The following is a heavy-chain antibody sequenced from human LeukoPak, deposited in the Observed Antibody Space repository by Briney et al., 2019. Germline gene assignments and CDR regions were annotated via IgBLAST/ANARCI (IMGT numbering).Heavy chain of an antibody. Sequence: ASVKVSCKASGYTFTSYGISWVRQAPGQGLEWMGWISAYNGNTNYAQKLQGRVTMTTDTSTSTAHMELRSLRSDDTAVYYCARYSVAVAPSYWGQGTLVTVSS. CDR3: ARYSVAVAPSY. D-gene: IGHD6-19*01. J-gene: IGHJ4*02. CDR1: GYTFTSYG. CDR2: ISAYNGNT. V-gene: IGHV1-18*01.